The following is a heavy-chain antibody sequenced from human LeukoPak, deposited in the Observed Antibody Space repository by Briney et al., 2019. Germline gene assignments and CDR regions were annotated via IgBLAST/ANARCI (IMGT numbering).Heavy chain of an antibody. V-gene: IGHV4-59*08. CDR1: GGSISSYY. Sequence: SETLSLTCTVSGGSISSYYWSWIRQPPGKGLEWIGYIYYSGSTNYNPSLKSRVTISVDTSKNQFSLKLSSVTAADTAVYYCARHAYDSSGYYYGAFDIWGQGTMVTVSS. D-gene: IGHD3-22*01. J-gene: IGHJ3*02. CDR3: ARHAYDSSGYYYGAFDI. CDR2: IYYSGST.